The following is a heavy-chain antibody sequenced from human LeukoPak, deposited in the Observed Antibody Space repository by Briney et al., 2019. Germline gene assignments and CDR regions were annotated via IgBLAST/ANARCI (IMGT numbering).Heavy chain of an antibody. V-gene: IGHV3-23*01. Sequence: GGSLRLSCAASGFTFSSYAMSWVRQAPGKGLERVSAISNSGDRTYYAESVKGRFTISRDNLKNTLYLQMDSLRAEDTAVYYCAQNWNNDYWGQGTLVTVSS. CDR2: ISNSGDRT. CDR1: GFTFSSYA. D-gene: IGHD1/OR15-1a*01. CDR3: AQNWNNDY. J-gene: IGHJ4*02.